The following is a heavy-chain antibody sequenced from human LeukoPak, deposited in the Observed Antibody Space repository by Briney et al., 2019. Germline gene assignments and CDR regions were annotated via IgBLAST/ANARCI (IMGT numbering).Heavy chain of an antibody. CDR2: IYHSGST. D-gene: IGHD3-10*01. CDR3: ARGFGDYYYYYGMDV. V-gene: IGHV4-30-2*01. J-gene: IGHJ6*02. Sequence: SETLSLTCAVSGGSISSGGYSWSWIRQPPGKGLEWIGYIYHSGSTYYNPSLKSRVTISVDRSKNQFSLKLSSVTPADTAVYYCARGFGDYYYYYGMDVWGQGTTVTVSS. CDR1: GGSISSGGYS.